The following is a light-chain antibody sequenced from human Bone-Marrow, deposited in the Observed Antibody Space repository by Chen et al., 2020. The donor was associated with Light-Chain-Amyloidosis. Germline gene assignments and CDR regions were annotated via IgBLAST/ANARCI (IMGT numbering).Light chain of an antibody. Sequence: SYELTQAPSVSVSPGQTAIITCSGDKLGEKYTSWHQQRPGQSPVLVIYQDSERPSGIPARFSGSISEDTATLTISVTQALDEADYYCQAWDGNTVVFGGGTKLTVL. CDR2: QDS. J-gene: IGLJ2*01. CDR1: KLGEKY. CDR3: QAWDGNTVV. V-gene: IGLV3-1*01.